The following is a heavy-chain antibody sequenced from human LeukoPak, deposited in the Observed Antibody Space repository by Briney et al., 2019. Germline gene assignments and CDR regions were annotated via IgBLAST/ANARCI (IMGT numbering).Heavy chain of an antibody. CDR2: IYYSGST. J-gene: IGHJ6*02. D-gene: IGHD2-15*01. CDR3: ARGRELGYCSGGSCYSNYYYGMDV. Sequence: SETLSLTCTVSGGSISSYYWSWIRQPPGKGLEWFGYIYYSGSTNYNPSLKSRVTISVDTSKNQFSLKLSSVTAADTAVHYCARGRELGYCSGGSCYSNYYYGMDVWGQGTTVTVSS. V-gene: IGHV4-59*01. CDR1: GGSISSYY.